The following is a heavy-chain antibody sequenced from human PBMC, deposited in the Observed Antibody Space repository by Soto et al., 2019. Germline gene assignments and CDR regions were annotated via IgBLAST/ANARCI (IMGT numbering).Heavy chain of an antibody. J-gene: IGHJ5*02. CDR1: GGSISSYY. CDR2: IYYSGST. V-gene: IGHV4-59*01. Sequence: QVQLQASGPGLVKPSETLSLTCTGSGGSISSYYWSWIRQPPGTGLEWIGYIYYSGSTNYNPSLKSRVTISVDTSKNPFSLKLSSVTAAATAVYYCARAPMVRGVRFDPWGQGTLVTVSS. D-gene: IGHD3-10*01. CDR3: ARAPMVRGVRFDP.